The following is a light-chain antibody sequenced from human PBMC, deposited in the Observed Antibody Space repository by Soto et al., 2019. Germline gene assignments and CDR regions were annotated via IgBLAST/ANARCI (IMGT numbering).Light chain of an antibody. CDR1: QDISNY. CDR3: QNLDSAAFT. V-gene: IGKV1-27*01. J-gene: IGKJ3*01. Sequence: DIQMTQSPPSLSASVGDRVTITCRASQDISNYLAWYQQRPGKVPRLLIYAASTLQSGVPSRFSGSGSGTDFTLTISSLLPEDGATYYCQNLDSAAFTFGPGTKVDIK. CDR2: AAS.